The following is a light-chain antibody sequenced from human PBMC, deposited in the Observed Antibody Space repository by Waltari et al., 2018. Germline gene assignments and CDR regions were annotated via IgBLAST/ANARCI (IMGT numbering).Light chain of an antibody. Sequence: EVVMTQSPGTLSVFPGERATLSCRASQNINRRLAWYQQRPGQPPRLLIYHASTRATHTPPRFTGSGAGADFTLTISSVQSEDLGIYFCQQFEDWPRTFGQGTKLEI. CDR1: QNINRR. J-gene: IGKJ2*01. V-gene: IGKV3-15*01. CDR2: HAS. CDR3: QQFEDWPRT.